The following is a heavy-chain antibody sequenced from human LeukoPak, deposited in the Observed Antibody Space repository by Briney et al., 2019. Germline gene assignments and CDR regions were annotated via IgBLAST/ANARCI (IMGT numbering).Heavy chain of an antibody. Sequence: KASETLSLTCTVYGGSFSGYYWSWIRQPPGKGLEWIGEINHSGSTNYNPSLKSRVTISVDTSKNQFSLKLSSVTAADTAVYYCARGLLGLETDWGQGTLVTVSS. V-gene: IGHV4-34*01. J-gene: IGHJ4*02. CDR2: INHSGST. D-gene: IGHD7-27*01. CDR1: GGSFSGYY. CDR3: ARGLLGLETD.